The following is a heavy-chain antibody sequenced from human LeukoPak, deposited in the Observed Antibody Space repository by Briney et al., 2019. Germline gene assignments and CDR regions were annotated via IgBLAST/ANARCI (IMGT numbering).Heavy chain of an antibody. CDR1: IFTFSNYG. CDR3: ARDKAAAFDC. Sequence: PGRSLRLSCAASIFTFSNYGMHWVRQAPGKVLERVAVIWYDGSNKYYADSVKGRFTVSRDNSKNTLYLQMNSLRAEDTAVYYCARDKAAAFDCWGQGTLVTVSS. CDR2: IWYDGSNK. V-gene: IGHV3-33*01. D-gene: IGHD2-15*01. J-gene: IGHJ4*02.